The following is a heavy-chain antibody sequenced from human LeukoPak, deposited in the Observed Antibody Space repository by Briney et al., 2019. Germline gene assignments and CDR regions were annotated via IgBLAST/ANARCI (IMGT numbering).Heavy chain of an antibody. Sequence: GESLRLSCAASGFTFSSYAMSWVRQAPGTGLEWVSGINTSGGSTAYADSVKGRFTISRDNPRNTLYMQMNSLRAEDTALYYCAIMHPYYDGNGYWVQWGQGTLVTVSS. CDR3: AIMHPYYDGNGYWVQ. CDR1: GFTFSSYA. V-gene: IGHV3-23*01. J-gene: IGHJ4*02. CDR2: INTSGGST. D-gene: IGHD3-22*01.